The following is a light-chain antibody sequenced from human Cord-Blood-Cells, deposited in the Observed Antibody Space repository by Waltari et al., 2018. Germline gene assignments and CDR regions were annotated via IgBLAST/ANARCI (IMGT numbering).Light chain of an antibody. CDR2: AAS. Sequence: DIQMTQSPSSLSAFVGDRVTITCLASQGISNSLAWYQQKPGKAPKLLLYAASRLESGVPSRFSGSGSGTDYTLTISSLQPEDFATYYCQQYYSTPTFGQGTKVEIK. J-gene: IGKJ1*01. CDR3: QQYYSTPT. CDR1: QGISNS. V-gene: IGKV1-NL1*01.